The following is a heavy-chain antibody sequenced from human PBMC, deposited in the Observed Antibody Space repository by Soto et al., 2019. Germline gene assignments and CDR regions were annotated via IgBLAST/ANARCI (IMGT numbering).Heavy chain of an antibody. CDR1: GFTFSSYA. CDR3: AKGQYCSGGSCYGYYFDY. Sequence: GGSLRLSCAACGFTFSSYAMSWARQAPGKGLDWVSAISGSGGRTYYADSVKGRFTISRDNSKNTLYLQMNSLRAEDTAVYYCAKGQYCSGGSCYGYYFDYWGQGTLVTVSS. J-gene: IGHJ4*02. CDR2: ISGSGGRT. V-gene: IGHV3-23*01. D-gene: IGHD2-15*01.